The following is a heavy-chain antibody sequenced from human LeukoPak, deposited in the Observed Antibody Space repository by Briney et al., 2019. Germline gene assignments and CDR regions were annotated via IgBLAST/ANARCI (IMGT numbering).Heavy chain of an antibody. D-gene: IGHD3-10*01. J-gene: IGHJ4*02. V-gene: IGHV1-2*02. CDR1: GYTFTGYY. CDR3: ARDPGGHDYTDY. CDR2: INPNSGGT. Sequence: ASVKVSCKASGYTFTGYYMHWVRQAPGQGLEWMGWINPNSGGTNYAQKFQGRVTMTRDTSISTAYMELSRLRSDDTAVYYCARDPGGHDYTDYWGQGTLVTVSS.